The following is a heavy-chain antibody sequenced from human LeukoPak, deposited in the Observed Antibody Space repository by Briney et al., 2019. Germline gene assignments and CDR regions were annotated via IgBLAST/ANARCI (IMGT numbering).Heavy chain of an antibody. CDR2: INAGNGNT. V-gene: IGHV1-3*01. D-gene: IGHD1-26*01. Sequence: GASVKASCKASGYTFTSYAMHWVRQAPGQRLEWMGWINAGNGNTKYSQKFQGRVTITRDTSASTAYMELSSLRSEDTAVYYCARDLVGAKNYYYYGMDVWGKGTTVTVSS. CDR1: GYTFTSYA. J-gene: IGHJ6*04. CDR3: ARDLVGAKNYYYYGMDV.